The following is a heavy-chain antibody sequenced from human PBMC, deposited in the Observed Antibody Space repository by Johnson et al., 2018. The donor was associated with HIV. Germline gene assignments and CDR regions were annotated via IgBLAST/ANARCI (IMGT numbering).Heavy chain of an antibody. J-gene: IGHJ3*02. CDR3: ASGRPIFEAFDI. D-gene: IGHD2-21*01. Sequence: VQLVESGGGLVQPGGSLRLSCAASGFTFSSYAMSWVRQAPGKGLEWVVVMWYDGSNKYYADSVKGRFHISIDNSKNKLYLQMNSLRAEDTAVYYCASGRPIFEAFDIWGQGTMVTVSS. CDR2: MWYDGSNK. CDR1: GFTFSSYA. V-gene: IGHV3-33*08.